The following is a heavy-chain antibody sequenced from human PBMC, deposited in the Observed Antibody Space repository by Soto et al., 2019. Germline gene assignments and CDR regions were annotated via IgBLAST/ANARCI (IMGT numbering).Heavy chain of an antibody. V-gene: IGHV4-39*01. CDR1: GGSMSSSSYY. Sequence: QLQLQESGPGLVKPSETLSLTCIVSGGSMSSSSYYWGWIRQPPGKGLEWIGTMYYSGNIYYNPYLKSRVTISTDTYKNQLSLKLSSVPAADTAVYYCERQGDKGRAFDIWGQGTMVTVSS. CDR2: MYYSGNI. D-gene: IGHD1-26*01. CDR3: ERQGDKGRAFDI. J-gene: IGHJ3*02.